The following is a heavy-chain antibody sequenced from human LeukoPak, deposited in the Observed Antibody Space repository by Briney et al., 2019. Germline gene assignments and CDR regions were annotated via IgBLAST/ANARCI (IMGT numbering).Heavy chain of an antibody. CDR3: ARDRAASDLDY. V-gene: IGHV3-74*01. CDR1: GFTFSSYW. Sequence: GGSLRLSCAASGFTFSSYWMYWVRQAPGKGLMWVSRINTDGSSAAYADSVKGRFTISRDNAKNTLYLQMSGLRAEATAVYYCARDRAASDLDYWGQGTLVTVSS. D-gene: IGHD6-13*01. J-gene: IGHJ4*02. CDR2: INTDGSSA.